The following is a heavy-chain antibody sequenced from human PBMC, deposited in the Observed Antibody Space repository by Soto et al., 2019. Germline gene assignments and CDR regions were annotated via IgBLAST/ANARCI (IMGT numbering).Heavy chain of an antibody. CDR1: GGTFSSYA. V-gene: IGHV1-69*13. CDR2: IIPIFGTA. D-gene: IGHD3-22*01. Sequence: GASVKVSCKASGGTFSSYAISWVRQAPGQGLEWMGGIIPIFGTANYAQKFQGRVTITADESTSTAYMELSSLRSEDTAVYYCARLKMADSSGYYYDYWGQGTLVTVSS. J-gene: IGHJ4*02. CDR3: ARLKMADSSGYYYDY.